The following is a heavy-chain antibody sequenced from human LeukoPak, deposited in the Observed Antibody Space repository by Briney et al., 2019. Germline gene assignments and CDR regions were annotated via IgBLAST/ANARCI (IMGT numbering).Heavy chain of an antibody. CDR2: INSDGSST. D-gene: IGHD5-18*01. J-gene: IGHJ4*02. V-gene: IGHV3-74*01. Sequence: GGSLRLSCAASGFTFSNYLMHWVRQAPGKGLVWVSRINSDGSSTSYADSVKGRFTISRDNAKNTLYVQMNSLRAEDTAVYYCARVGAVVCTFDYWGQGTLVTVSS. CDR3: ARVGAVVCTFDY. CDR1: GFTFSNYL.